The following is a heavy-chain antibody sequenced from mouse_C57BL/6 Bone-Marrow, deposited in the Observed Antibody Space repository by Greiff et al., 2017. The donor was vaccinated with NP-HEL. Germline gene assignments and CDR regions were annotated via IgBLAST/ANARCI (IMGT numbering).Heavy chain of an antibody. CDR1: GYTFTSYW. CDR3: ARGYFDY. J-gene: IGHJ2*01. Sequence: QVQLKQPGAELVKPGASVKMSCKASGYTFTSYWITWVKQRPGQGLEWIGDIYPGSGSTNYNEKFKSKATLTVDTSSSTAYMQLSSRTSEDAAVYYCARGYFDYWGQGTTLTVSS. V-gene: IGHV1-55*01. CDR2: IYPGSGST.